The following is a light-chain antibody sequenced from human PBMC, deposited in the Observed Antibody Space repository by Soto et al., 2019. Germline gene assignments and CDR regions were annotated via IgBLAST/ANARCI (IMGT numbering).Light chain of an antibody. J-gene: IGKJ4*01. CDR3: LQSYRTPLT. V-gene: IGKV1-39*01. Sequence: DIQMTQSPSSLSASVGDRVTITCRASQSINNYLSWYQQKPRKAPNLLIFGASTLQSGVPSRFSGSGSGTDFTLTISSLQPEDFATYYCLQSYRTPLTFGGGTKVEIK. CDR2: GAS. CDR1: QSINNY.